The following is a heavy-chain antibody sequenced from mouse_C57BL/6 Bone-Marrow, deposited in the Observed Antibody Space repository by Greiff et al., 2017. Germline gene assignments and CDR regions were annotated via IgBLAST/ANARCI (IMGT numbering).Heavy chain of an antibody. V-gene: IGHV1-69*01. CDR2: IDPSDSYT. D-gene: IGHD2-4*01. J-gene: IGHJ4*01. CDR1: GYTFTSYW. Sequence: QVQLQQPGAELVMPGASVKLSCKASGYTFTSYWMHWVKQRPGQGLEWIGEIDPSDSYTNYNQKFKGKSTLTVDKSSSTAYMQLSSLTSEDSAVYYCARYGYDYDHAMDYWGQGTSVTVSS. CDR3: ARYGYDYDHAMDY.